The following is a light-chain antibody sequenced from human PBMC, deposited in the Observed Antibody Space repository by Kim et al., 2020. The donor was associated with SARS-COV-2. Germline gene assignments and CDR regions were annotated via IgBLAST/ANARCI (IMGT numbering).Light chain of an antibody. J-gene: IGKJ4*01. CDR1: QSISSY. CDR2: AAS. V-gene: IGKV1-39*01. Sequence: DIQMTQSPSSLSASVGDRVTIKCRASQSISSYLNWYQQKPGKAPKLLIYAASSLQSGVPSRFSGSGSGTDFNLTISSLQPEDFATYYCQQSYSTPLTFGGGTKVDIK. CDR3: QQSYSTPLT.